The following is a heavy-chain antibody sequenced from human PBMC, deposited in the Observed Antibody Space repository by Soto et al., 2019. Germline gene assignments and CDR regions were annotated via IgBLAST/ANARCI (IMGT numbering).Heavy chain of an antibody. J-gene: IGHJ6*02. D-gene: IGHD2-2*01. CDR3: ARDPYNPKVLLPATMKPRNEYNAMDG. CDR1: GYTFTSYA. V-gene: IGHV1-3*01. Sequence: ASVEVSCKASGYTFTSYAMHWVRQAPGQRLEWMGWINAGNGNTKYSQKFQGRVTITRDTSASTAYMELSSLRSEDTAVYYCARDPYNPKVLLPATMKPRNEYNAMDGSGGGTTVTVSS. CDR2: INAGNGNT.